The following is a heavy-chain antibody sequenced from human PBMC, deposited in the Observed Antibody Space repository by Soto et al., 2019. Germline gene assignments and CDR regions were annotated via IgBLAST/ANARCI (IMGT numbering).Heavy chain of an antibody. CDR3: ARGVAVAGTYVY. J-gene: IGHJ4*02. CDR2: MNPNSGNT. V-gene: IGHV1-8*01. CDR1: GYTFTSYD. Sequence: ASVKGSCKASGYTFTSYDINWVRQATGQGLEWMGWMNPNSGNTGYAQKFQGRVTMTRNTSISTAYMELSSLRSEDTAVYYCARGVAVAGTYVYWGQGTLVTVSS. D-gene: IGHD6-19*01.